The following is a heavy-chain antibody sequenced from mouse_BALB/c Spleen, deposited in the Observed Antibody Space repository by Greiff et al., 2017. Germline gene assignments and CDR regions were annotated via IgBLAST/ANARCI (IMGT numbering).Heavy chain of an antibody. CDR2: IWSGGST. V-gene: IGHV2-4-1*01. CDR1: GFSLTSYG. Sequence: VQVVESGPGLVQPSQSLSITCTVSGFSLTSYGVPWVRQSPGKGLEWLGVIWSGGSTDYNAAFISRLSISKDNSKSQVFFKMNSLQADDTAIYYCARNSLNWAGYAMDYWGQGTSVTVAS. J-gene: IGHJ4*01. D-gene: IGHD4-1*01. CDR3: ARNSLNWAGYAMDY.